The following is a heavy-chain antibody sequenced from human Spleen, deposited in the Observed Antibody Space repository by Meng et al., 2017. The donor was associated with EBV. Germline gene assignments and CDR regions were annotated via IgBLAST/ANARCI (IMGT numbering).Heavy chain of an antibody. CDR2: LPSDGGNT. V-gene: IGHV3-30*03. D-gene: IGHD1-26*01. Sequence: VPVGEVGGGVVPPGRVRRLSFAASGFTFSGYGMFWVRQAPGKGPEWVAILPSDGGNTYYSDSVKGRFTISRDNSKKTLYLQMNSLRAEESGVYYCARDLSGRFDPWGQGTLVTVSS. CDR1: GFTFSGYG. J-gene: IGHJ5*02. CDR3: ARDLSGRFDP.